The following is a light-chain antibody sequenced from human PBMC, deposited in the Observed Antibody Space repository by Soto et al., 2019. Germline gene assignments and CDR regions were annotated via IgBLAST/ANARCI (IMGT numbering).Light chain of an antibody. CDR3: GSFTTSRIWV. Sequence: QSALTQPASVSGSPGQSITVSCTGSSSDFGDDKYVSWYQQQPGKGPNLLIYGVNSRPSGISNRFSGSKSGNTASLTIFGLQVEDDAEYFCGSFTTSRIWVFGGGTKLTVL. V-gene: IGLV2-14*01. CDR2: GVN. CDR1: SSDFGDDKY. J-gene: IGLJ3*02.